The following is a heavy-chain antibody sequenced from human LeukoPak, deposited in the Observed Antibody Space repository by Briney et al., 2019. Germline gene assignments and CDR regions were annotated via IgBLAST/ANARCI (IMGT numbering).Heavy chain of an antibody. Sequence: GASVKVSCKASGGTFSSYAISWVRQAPGQGLEWMGGIIPIFGTANYAQKFQGRVTITADESTSTAYMELSSLRSEDTAAYYCARDLYGSGSYDWFDPWGQGTLVTVSS. D-gene: IGHD3-10*01. CDR1: GGTFSSYA. V-gene: IGHV1-69*13. CDR3: ARDLYGSGSYDWFDP. CDR2: IIPIFGTA. J-gene: IGHJ5*02.